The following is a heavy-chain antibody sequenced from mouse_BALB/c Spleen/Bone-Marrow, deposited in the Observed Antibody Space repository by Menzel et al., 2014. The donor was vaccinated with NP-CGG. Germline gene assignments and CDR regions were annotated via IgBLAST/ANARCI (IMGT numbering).Heavy chain of an antibody. V-gene: IGHV5-6-5*01. D-gene: IGHD2-14*01. J-gene: IGHJ3*01. Sequence: EVMLVESGGGLVKPGGSLKLSCAASGFTFSSYAMSWVRQTPEKRLEWVASISSGGSTYYPDSVKGRFTISRDNARNILYLQMSSPRSEDTAMYYCARGREVRRGAWFAYWGQGTLVTVSA. CDR1: GFTFSSYA. CDR3: ARGREVRRGAWFAY. CDR2: ISSGGST.